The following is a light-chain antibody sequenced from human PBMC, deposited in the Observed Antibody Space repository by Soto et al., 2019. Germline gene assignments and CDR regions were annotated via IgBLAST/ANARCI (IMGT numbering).Light chain of an antibody. V-gene: IGKV2-30*01. CDR3: MEGTHWPPWT. CDR2: KVS. CDR1: QSLVDSDGNTD. Sequence: DVVLTQSPLSLSVTLGQPASISCRSSQSLVDSDGNTDLNWFQQRPGQSPRRLIYKVSNRDSGVPDRFSGSGSDTDFTLKISRVEAEDVGVYYCMEGTHWPPWTFGQGTKVEIK. J-gene: IGKJ1*01.